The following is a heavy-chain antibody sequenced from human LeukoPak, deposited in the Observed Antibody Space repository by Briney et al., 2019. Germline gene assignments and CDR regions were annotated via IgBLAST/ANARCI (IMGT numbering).Heavy chain of an antibody. Sequence: SETLSLTCTVSGGSISSYYWSWIRQPPGKGLEWIGYIYTSGSTNYNPSLESRVTISVDTSKNQFSLKLSSVTAADTAVYYCASSQKPVNWFDPWGQGTLVTVSS. D-gene: IGHD1-14*01. CDR1: GGSISSYY. CDR2: IYTSGST. J-gene: IGHJ5*02. CDR3: ASSQKPVNWFDP. V-gene: IGHV4-4*09.